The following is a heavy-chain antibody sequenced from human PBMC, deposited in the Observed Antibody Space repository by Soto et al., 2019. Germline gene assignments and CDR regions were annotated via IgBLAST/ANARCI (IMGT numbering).Heavy chain of an antibody. D-gene: IGHD7-27*01. CDR1: GGSISSGGYS. Sequence: QLQLQESGSGLVKPSQTLSLTCAVSGGSISSGGYSWSWIRQPPGKGLEWIGYIYHSGSTYYNSALKSRVAISVDRAKNQFSLKLSCVTAADTAVYYCARVLGPWGQGTLVTVSS. CDR3: ARVLGP. CDR2: IYHSGST. J-gene: IGHJ5*02. V-gene: IGHV4-30-2*01.